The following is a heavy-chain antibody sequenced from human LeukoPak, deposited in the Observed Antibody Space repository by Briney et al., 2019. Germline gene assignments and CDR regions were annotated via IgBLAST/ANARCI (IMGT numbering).Heavy chain of an antibody. CDR1: GFSFSDYD. V-gene: IGHV3-21*01. CDR3: GRAFPPLRTASAGDL. D-gene: IGHD3-16*01. J-gene: IGHJ4*02. CDR2: ISGRSSHV. Sequence: GGSLRLSCSASGFSFSDYDMNWFRQAPGRRLEWMTSISGRSSHVYYGDSVKGRFSISRDNAMNSVFLQMNSLGVDDTAVYYCGRAFPPLRTASAGDLWGQGTLVTVSS.